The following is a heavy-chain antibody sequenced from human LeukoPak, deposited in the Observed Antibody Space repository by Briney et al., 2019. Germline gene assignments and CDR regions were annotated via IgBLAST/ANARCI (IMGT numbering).Heavy chain of an antibody. CDR2: ISAYNGNT. CDR1: GYTFTSYG. J-gene: IGHJ4*02. Sequence: ASVKVSCKASGYTFTSYGISWVRQAPGQGLEWMGWISAYNGNTNYAQKLQGRVTMTTDTSTSTAYMELRSLRSDDTAVYYCARDNYYNDSSGYDYWGQGTLVTVSS. CDR3: ARDNYYNDSSGYDY. D-gene: IGHD3-22*01. V-gene: IGHV1-18*01.